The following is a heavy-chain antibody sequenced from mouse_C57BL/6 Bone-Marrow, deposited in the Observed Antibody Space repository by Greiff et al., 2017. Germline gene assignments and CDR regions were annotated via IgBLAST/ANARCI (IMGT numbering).Heavy chain of an antibody. CDR3: ARGITTVKDY. J-gene: IGHJ2*01. Sequence: QVQLQQSGAELARPGASVKLSCKASGYTFTSYGISWVKQRTGQGLEWIGEISPRSGNTYYNEKFKGKATLTADKSSSTAYMELRSLTSEDSAVYFWARGITTVKDYWGQGTTLTVSS. V-gene: IGHV1-81*01. D-gene: IGHD1-1*01. CDR2: ISPRSGNT. CDR1: GYTFTSYG.